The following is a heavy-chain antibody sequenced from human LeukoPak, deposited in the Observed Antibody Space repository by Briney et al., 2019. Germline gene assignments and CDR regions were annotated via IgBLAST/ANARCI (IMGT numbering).Heavy chain of an antibody. V-gene: IGHV4-30-2*01. CDR1: GGSISSGGYS. CDR3: ARLRSAKDIVVVPAANPTIDCWFDP. J-gene: IGHJ5*02. CDR2: IYHSGST. Sequence: SETLSLTCAVSGGSISSGGYSWSWIRQPPGKGLEWIGYIYHSGSTYYNPSLKSRVTISVDRSKNQFSLKLSSVTAADTAVYYCARLRSAKDIVVVPAANPTIDCWFDPWGQGTLVTVSS. D-gene: IGHD2-2*01.